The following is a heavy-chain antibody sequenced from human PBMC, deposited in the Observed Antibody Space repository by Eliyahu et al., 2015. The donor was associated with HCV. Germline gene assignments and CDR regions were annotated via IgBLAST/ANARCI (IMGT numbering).Heavy chain of an antibody. CDR2: ISGSGGSA. CDR1: GFXFSSYA. CDR3: AKDPYDSSGYYSDY. J-gene: IGHJ4*02. Sequence: PGGSLRLSCAASGFXFSSYAMSWVRQAPGKGLEWVSDISGSGGSAYYANSVKGRFTISRDNSKNTLYLQMNSLRAEDTAVYYCAKDPYDSSGYYSDYWGQGTLVTVSS. V-gene: IGHV3-23*01. D-gene: IGHD3-22*01.